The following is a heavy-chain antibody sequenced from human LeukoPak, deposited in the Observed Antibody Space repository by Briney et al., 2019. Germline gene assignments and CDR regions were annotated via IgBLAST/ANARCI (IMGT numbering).Heavy chain of an antibody. J-gene: IGHJ4*02. V-gene: IGHV3-23*01. CDR3: AHGTMYQLDS. D-gene: IGHD2-2*01. CDR2: IIGGAGST. CDR1: GFTFSSYA. Sequence: GGSLRLSCAASGFTFSSYAMSWVRQAPGKGLEWVSGIIGGAGSTYYADSVRGGFTISGDNSKNTLYLQMNSLRADDTAVYYCAHGTMYQLDSWGQGTLVTVSS.